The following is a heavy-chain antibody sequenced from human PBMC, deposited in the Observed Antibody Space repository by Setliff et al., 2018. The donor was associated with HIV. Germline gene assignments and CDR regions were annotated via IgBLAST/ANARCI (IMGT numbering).Heavy chain of an antibody. J-gene: IGHJ3*02. V-gene: IGHV4-31*03. CDR3: ARVVPREVAPGGFDI. CDR2: IYYSGST. CDR1: GGSISSGDYY. Sequence: PSETLSLTCTVSGGSISSGDYYWSWIRQHPGKGLEWIGYIYYSGSTYYNPSLKSRVTISVDTSKNQFSLNVTSVTAADTAVYFCARVVPREVAPGGFDIWGQGTMVTVSS. D-gene: IGHD5-12*01.